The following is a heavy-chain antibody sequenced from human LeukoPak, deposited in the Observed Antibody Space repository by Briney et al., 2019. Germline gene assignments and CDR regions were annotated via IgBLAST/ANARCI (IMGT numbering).Heavy chain of an antibody. D-gene: IGHD3-10*01. CDR1: GFTFSSYG. V-gene: IGHV3-33*01. J-gene: IGHJ6*04. CDR3: ARDQSSSPGGDYYYYGMDV. CDR2: IWYDGSNH. Sequence: GRSLRLSCAASGFTFSSYGIHWVRQAPGKGLEWVAVIWYDGSNHYYADSVKGRFTISRDNSKNTLYLRMNSLRADDTAVYYCARDQSSSPGGDYYYYGMDVWGKGTTVTVSS.